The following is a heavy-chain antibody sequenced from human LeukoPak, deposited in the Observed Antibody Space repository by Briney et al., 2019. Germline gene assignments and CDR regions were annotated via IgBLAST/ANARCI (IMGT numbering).Heavy chain of an antibody. CDR1: GYSFTSYW. CDR3: ARLPTGDSSGYYEQGFDY. V-gene: IGHV5-51*01. Sequence: GESLQISCKGSGYSFTSYWIGWVRRMPGKGLEWRGIIYPGDSDTRYSPSFQGQVTISADKSISTAYLQWSSLKASDTAMYYCARLPTGDSSGYYEQGFDYWGQGTLVTVSS. CDR2: IYPGDSDT. D-gene: IGHD3-22*01. J-gene: IGHJ4*02.